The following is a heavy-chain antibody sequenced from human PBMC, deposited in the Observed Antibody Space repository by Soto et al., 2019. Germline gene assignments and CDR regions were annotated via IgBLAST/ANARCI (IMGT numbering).Heavy chain of an antibody. J-gene: IGHJ4*02. V-gene: IGHV4-59*01. Sequence: HSETLSLTCTVSVGSISSYYWSWIRQPPGKGLEWIGYIYYSGSTNYNPSLKSRVTISVDTSKNQFSLKLSSVTAADTAVYYCARGGLVPLDYWGQGTLVTVSS. CDR2: IYYSGST. CDR3: ARGGLVPLDY. D-gene: IGHD3-9*01. CDR1: VGSISSYY.